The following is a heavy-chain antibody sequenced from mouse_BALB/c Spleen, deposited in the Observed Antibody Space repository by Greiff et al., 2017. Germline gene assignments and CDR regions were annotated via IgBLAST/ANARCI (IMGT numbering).Heavy chain of an antibody. D-gene: IGHD1-1*01. Sequence: EVMLVESGPELVKPGASVKMSCKASGYSFTGYFMNWVKQSHGKSLEWIGRINPYNGDTFYNQKFKGKATLTVDKSSSTAHMELLSLTSEDSAVYYCGAGSSYVGFAYWGQGTLVTVSA. J-gene: IGHJ3*01. V-gene: IGHV1-37*01. CDR2: INPYNGDT. CDR3: GAGSSYVGFAY. CDR1: GYSFTGYF.